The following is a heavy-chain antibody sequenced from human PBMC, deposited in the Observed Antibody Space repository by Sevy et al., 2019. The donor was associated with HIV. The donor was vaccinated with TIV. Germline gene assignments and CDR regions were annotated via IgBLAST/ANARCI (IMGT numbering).Heavy chain of an antibody. V-gene: IGHV1-69*13. CDR1: GDTFSSYG. Sequence: ASVKVSCKASGDTFSSYGISWVRQAPGQGLEWMGGLIPSFGAANYRRNFQGRVTITADESTSTADMELSSLRSEDTAVYYCAKYDYGDYVGWFDPWGQGTLVTVSS. J-gene: IGHJ5*02. CDR3: AKYDYGDYVGWFDP. D-gene: IGHD4-17*01. CDR2: LIPSFGAA.